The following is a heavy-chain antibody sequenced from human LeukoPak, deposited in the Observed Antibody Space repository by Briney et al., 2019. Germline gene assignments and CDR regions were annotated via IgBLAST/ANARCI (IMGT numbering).Heavy chain of an antibody. D-gene: IGHD2-21*02. CDR2: ISGSGGST. V-gene: IGHV3-23*01. Sequence: GGSLRLSCAASGLTFSNFPMHWVRQAPGKGLEWVSAISGSGGSTYYADSVKGRFTISRDNSKNTLYLQMNSLRAEDTAVYYCAKPPYCGGDCYSGFDYWGQGTLVTVSS. CDR1: GLTFSNFP. J-gene: IGHJ4*02. CDR3: AKPPYCGGDCYSGFDY.